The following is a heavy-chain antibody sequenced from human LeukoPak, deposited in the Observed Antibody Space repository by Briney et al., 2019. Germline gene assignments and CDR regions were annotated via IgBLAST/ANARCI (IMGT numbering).Heavy chain of an antibody. CDR2: ISSSSRTI. V-gene: IGHV3-48*02. CDR3: ARDYCSSTNCHHFDY. CDR1: GFTFSSYS. Sequence: GGSLRLSCAASGFTFSSYSMNWVRQAPGKGLEWVSYISSSSRTIHYADSVKGRFTISRDNAKNSLYLQMSSLTDEDTAVYYCARDYCSSTNCHHFDYWGQGTLVTVSS. D-gene: IGHD2-2*01. J-gene: IGHJ4*02.